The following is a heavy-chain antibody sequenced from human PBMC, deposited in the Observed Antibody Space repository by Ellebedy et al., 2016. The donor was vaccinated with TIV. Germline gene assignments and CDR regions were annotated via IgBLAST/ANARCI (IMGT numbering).Heavy chain of an antibody. CDR3: VRAPRGQYYFDF. D-gene: IGHD5-12*01. CDR1: GFSFSSFA. J-gene: IGHJ4*02. V-gene: IGHV3-48*01. CDR2: INAGGDLI. Sequence: GGSLRLXCAVAGFSFSSFAMSWVRQAPGKGLEWVAYINAGGDLIYYADSVKGRFTISRDNSKNTVYLEMNSLRAEDTAVYYCVRAPRGQYYFDFWGQGTLVTVSS.